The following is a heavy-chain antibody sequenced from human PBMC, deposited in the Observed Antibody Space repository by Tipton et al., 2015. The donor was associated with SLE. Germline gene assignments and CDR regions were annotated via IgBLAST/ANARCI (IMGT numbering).Heavy chain of an antibody. CDR1: GGTFSSYA. CDR2: IIPIFGTA. J-gene: IGHJ3*02. Sequence: QSGPEVKKPGSSVKVSCKASGGTFSSYAISWVRQAPGQGLGWMGGIIPIFGTANYAQKFQGRVTITADESTSTAYMELSSLRSEDTAVYYCASFLLGYCSSTSCSDAFDIWGQGTMVTVSS. D-gene: IGHD2-2*01. CDR3: ASFLLGYCSSTSCSDAFDI. V-gene: IGHV1-69*01.